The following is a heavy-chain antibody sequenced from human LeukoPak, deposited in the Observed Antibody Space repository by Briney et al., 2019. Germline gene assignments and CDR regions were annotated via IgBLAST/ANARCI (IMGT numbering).Heavy chain of an antibody. V-gene: IGHV4-4*02. Sequence: PSETLSLTCAVSGGSISSSNWWSWVRQPPGKGLEWIGEIYHSGNTNYNPSLKSRVTISVDKSKNQFSLKLSSVTAADTAVYYCAREPQERDAFDIWGQRTMVTVSS. CDR1: GGSISSSNW. CDR3: AREPQERDAFDI. D-gene: IGHD1-1*01. CDR2: IYHSGNT. J-gene: IGHJ3*02.